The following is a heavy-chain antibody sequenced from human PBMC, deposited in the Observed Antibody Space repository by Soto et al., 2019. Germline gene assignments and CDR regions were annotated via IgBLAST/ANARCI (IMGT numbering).Heavy chain of an antibody. J-gene: IGHJ6*02. V-gene: IGHV1-69*13. D-gene: IGHD4-17*01. CDR3: ASAAPRTTVTTNAYYYYYGMDV. CDR2: IIPIFGTA. Sequence: GASVKVSCKASGGTFSSYAISWVRQAPGQGLEWMGGIIPIFGTANYAQKFQGRVTITADESTSTAYMELSSLRSEDTAVYYCASAAPRTTVTTNAYYYYYGMDVWGQGTTVTVSS. CDR1: GGTFSSYA.